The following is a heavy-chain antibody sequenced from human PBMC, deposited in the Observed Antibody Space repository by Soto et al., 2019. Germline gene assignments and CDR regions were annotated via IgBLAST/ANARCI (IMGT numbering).Heavy chain of an antibody. CDR1: GFTFSSKG. CDR2: ISHDGSTK. J-gene: IGHJ4*02. CDR3: TGEVASGY. V-gene: IGHV3-30*03. Sequence: QVQLGEPGGGMDQPGRSLRLSCAASGFTFSSKGMHWVRQAPGRGLEWVAVISHDGSTKFYSDSVNGRFSISRDNSKNPLYLEMNCLTGDDTAVYYCTGEVASGYWGQGTLVTVSS. D-gene: IGHD2-8*02.